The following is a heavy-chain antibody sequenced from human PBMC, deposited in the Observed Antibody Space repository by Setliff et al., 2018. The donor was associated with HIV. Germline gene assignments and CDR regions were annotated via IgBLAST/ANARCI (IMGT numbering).Heavy chain of an antibody. V-gene: IGHV4-38-2*01. D-gene: IGHD5-12*01. CDR2: IYHSEST. J-gene: IGHJ4*02. Sequence: LSLTCAVSGYSISSGYYWGWIRQPPGKGLEWIGSIYHSESTFYNPSLKSRVTISVDTSKNQFSLRLNSVTAADTAVYYCASDISPDDGYNRLHYFDYWGQGTLVTVSS. CDR3: ASDISPDDGYNRLHYFDY. CDR1: GYSISSGYY.